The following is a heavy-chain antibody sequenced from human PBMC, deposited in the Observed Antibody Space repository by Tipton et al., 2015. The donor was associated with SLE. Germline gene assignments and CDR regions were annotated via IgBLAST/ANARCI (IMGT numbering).Heavy chain of an antibody. CDR3: ARDITMVRGVHDAFDI. V-gene: IGHV4-59*11. Sequence: TLSLTCTVSGASISSHYWSWIRQPPGKGLEWIGYIYYSGSTNYNPSLKSRVTISVDTSKNQFSLQLNSVTPEDTAVYYCARDITMVRGVHDAFDIWGQGTMVTVFS. J-gene: IGHJ3*02. D-gene: IGHD3-10*01. CDR2: IYYSGST. CDR1: GASISSHY.